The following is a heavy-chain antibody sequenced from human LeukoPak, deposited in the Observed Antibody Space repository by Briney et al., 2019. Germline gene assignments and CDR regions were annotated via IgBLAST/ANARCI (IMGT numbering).Heavy chain of an antibody. V-gene: IGHV1-69*13. CDR3: ARVLSVVPADDAFDI. J-gene: IGHJ3*02. CDR2: IIPIFGTA. D-gene: IGHD2-2*01. CDR1: GGTFSSYA. Sequence: GASVKVSCKASGGTFSSYAISWVRQAPGQGLEWMGGIIPIFGTANYAQKFQGRVTITADESTSTAYMELSSLRSEDTAVYYCARVLSVVPADDAFDIWGQGTMVTVSS.